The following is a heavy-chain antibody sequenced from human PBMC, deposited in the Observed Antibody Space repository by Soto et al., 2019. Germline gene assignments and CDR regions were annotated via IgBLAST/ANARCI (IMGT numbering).Heavy chain of an antibody. CDR1: GYTFTSYG. CDR3: AIDLAVGLVDY. Sequence: QVQLVQSGAEVKKPGASVKVSCKASGYTFTSYGISWVRQAPGQGLEWMGWISAYNGNTKYEQKLPGRVTMTPHTSTSAAYMEVRSLRSDDTAVYYCAIDLAVGLVDYWGQGTLVTVSS. J-gene: IGHJ4*02. CDR2: ISAYNGNT. V-gene: IGHV1-18*01.